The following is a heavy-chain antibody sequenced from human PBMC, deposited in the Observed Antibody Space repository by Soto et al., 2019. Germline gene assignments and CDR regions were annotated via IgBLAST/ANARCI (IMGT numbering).Heavy chain of an antibody. CDR1: GGSISSGDYY. CDR3: AREAAGHYYYAMDV. J-gene: IGHJ6*02. Sequence: SETLSLTCTVSGGSISSGDYYWIWIRQPPGKGPEWIGYIYYSGGTYYNPSLKSRVTISVDTSKNQFSLKLSSVTAADTAVYYWAREAAGHYYYAMDVGAQGTTFTVS. CDR2: IYYSGGT. V-gene: IGHV4-30-4*01. D-gene: IGHD6-13*01.